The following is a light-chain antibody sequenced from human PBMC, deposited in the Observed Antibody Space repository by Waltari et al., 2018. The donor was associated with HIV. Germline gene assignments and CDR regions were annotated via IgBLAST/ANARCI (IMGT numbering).Light chain of an antibody. V-gene: IGKV3-15*01. J-gene: IGKJ2*01. Sequence: EIVMTQSPATLSVSPGERATLSCRASQSVSSSLAWYQQKRGQAPRLLIYGASTRATGIPARFSGSGSGTEFTLIISSLQSEDFATYYCQQYNSYPYTFGQGTKLEIK. CDR2: GAS. CDR3: QQYNSYPYT. CDR1: QSVSSS.